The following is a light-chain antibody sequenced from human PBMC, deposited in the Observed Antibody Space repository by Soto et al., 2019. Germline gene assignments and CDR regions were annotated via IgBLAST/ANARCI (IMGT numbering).Light chain of an antibody. V-gene: IGKV3-20*01. CDR1: QSVTNSY. Sequence: EIVLTQSPGTLSLSPGERVTLSCRASQSVTNSYVAWYQQKPGQAPRLLIYDAATRATGIPDRFSGSGSGTDFSLTISRLEPEDLAVYFCQQYNEWPPFTFGQGTRLEI. CDR2: DAA. CDR3: QQYNEWPPFT. J-gene: IGKJ5*01.